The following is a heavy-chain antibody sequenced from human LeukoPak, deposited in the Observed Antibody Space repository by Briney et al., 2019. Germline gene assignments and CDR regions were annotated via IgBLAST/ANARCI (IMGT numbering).Heavy chain of an antibody. J-gene: IGHJ4*02. CDR2: IKSKTDGGTT. CDR1: GFTFSNAW. D-gene: IGHD3-16*02. Sequence: GGSLGLSCAASGFTFSNAWMSWVRQAPGKGLEWVGRIKSKTDGGTTDYAAPVKGRFTISRDNSKNTLYLQMNSLRAEDTAVYYCAKDSTFGGVIVMGLFDYWGQGTLVTVSS. V-gene: IGHV3-15*01. CDR3: AKDSTFGGVIVMGLFDY.